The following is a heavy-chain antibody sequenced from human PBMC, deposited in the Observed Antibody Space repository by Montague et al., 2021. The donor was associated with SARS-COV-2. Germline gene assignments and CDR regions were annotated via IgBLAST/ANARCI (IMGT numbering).Heavy chain of an antibody. D-gene: IGHD1-1*01. V-gene: IGHV6-1*01. J-gene: IGHJ6*02. Sequence: CAISGDSVASNRATCNWDRHTPSRGLHRLVRTYYRSKWYNDYAVSVRGRVTINPDTSKNQFSLQLNSVTPEDTAIYYCTSGREGNYNVMDVWGQGTTVTVSS. CDR3: TSGREGNYNVMDV. CDR1: GDSVASNRAT. CDR2: TYYRSKWYN.